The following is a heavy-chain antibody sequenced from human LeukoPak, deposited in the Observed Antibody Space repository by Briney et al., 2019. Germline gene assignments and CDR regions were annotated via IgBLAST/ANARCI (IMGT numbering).Heavy chain of an antibody. CDR1: GGSLSSYY. D-gene: IGHD5-12*01. CDR3: ATGNSGYDSPHYYYGMDV. J-gene: IGHJ6*02. CDR2: IYYSGST. Sequence: KPSQTLSLTCTVSGGSLSSYYWSWIRQPPGKGPEWIGYIYYSGSTNYNPSLKSRVTISVDTSKNQFSLKLSSVTASDTAVYYCATGNSGYDSPHYYYGMDVWGQGTTVTVSS. V-gene: IGHV4-59*08.